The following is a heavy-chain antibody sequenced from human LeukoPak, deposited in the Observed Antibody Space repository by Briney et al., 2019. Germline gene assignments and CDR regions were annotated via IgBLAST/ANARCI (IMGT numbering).Heavy chain of an antibody. CDR2: ISSSSDTI. CDR1: GFTFSNYS. Sequence: GGSLRLSCSASGFTFSNYSMNWVRQAPGKGLEWVSYISSSSDTIYYAESVKGRFTISRDNAKKSLYLEMNSLKVEDTAVYYCARAVGYWGQGTLVTVSS. V-gene: IGHV3-48*04. CDR3: ARAVGY. J-gene: IGHJ4*02.